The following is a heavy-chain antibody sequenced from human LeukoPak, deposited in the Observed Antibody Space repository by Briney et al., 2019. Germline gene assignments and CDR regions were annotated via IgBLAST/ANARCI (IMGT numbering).Heavy chain of an antibody. Sequence: PGGSLRLSCAASGFTFSSYWMSWVRQAPGKGLEWVANIEQDGSEKYYVDSVKGRFTISRDNAKNSLYLQMNSLRAEDTAVYYCARQNYDFWSGYIAYWGQGTLVTVSS. CDR1: GFTFSSYW. J-gene: IGHJ4*02. V-gene: IGHV3-7*01. D-gene: IGHD3-3*01. CDR3: ARQNYDFWSGYIAY. CDR2: IEQDGSEK.